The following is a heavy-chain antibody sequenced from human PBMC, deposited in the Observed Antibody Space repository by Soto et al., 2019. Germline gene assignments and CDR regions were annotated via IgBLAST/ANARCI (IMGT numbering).Heavy chain of an antibody. V-gene: IGHV3-74*01. D-gene: IGHD6-13*01. CDR2: INSDGSIT. CDR1: GFTFSSNW. CDR3: ARGSSTWYVSFDY. J-gene: IGHJ4*02. Sequence: GGSLRLSCAASGFTFSSNWMHWVRQAPGKGLVWVSRINSDGSITSYADSVKGQFTISRDNAKNAVYLQMNSLRAEDTAVYYCARGSSTWYVSFDYWGQGILVTSPQ.